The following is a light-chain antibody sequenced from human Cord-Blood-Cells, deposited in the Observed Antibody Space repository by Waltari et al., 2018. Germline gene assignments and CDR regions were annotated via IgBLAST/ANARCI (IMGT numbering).Light chain of an antibody. J-gene: IGKJ2*01. CDR1: QSISSY. Sequence: DIQMTQSPSSLSASVGERVNITCRASQSISSYLNWYQQKPGKAPKLLIYAASSLQSGVPSRFSGSGSWTDFTLTISSLQPEDFATYYCQQSYSTPYTFGQGTKLEIK. V-gene: IGKV1-39*01. CDR2: AAS. CDR3: QQSYSTPYT.